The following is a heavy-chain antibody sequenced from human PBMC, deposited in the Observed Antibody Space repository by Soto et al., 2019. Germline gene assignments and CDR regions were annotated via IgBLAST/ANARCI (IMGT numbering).Heavy chain of an antibody. CDR3: ARGSSSQGSAWYFGY. Sequence: PSETLSLTCTVSGDSISGHYLSWIRQPPGKGLEWIGYIYYTGSTNYNPSLKSRVTMSLDTSKKQVSLNLRSVTAADTAVYYCARGSSSQGSAWYFGYWGQGALVTVPS. CDR1: GDSISGHY. CDR2: IYYTGST. J-gene: IGHJ4*02. V-gene: IGHV4-59*11. D-gene: IGHD6-19*01.